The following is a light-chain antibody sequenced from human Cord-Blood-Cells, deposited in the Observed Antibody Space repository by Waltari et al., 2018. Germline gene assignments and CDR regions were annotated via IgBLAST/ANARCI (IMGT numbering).Light chain of an antibody. J-gene: IGKJ2*01. CDR1: QSVSSY. Sequence: EIVLTQSPATLSLSPGERATLSCRASQSVSSYLAWYQQKPGQAPRLLLYDASNRATGIPARFSGRGSGTDFTLTISCLEPEDFAVYYCQQRSNWVYTFGQGTKLEIK. CDR2: DAS. V-gene: IGKV3-11*01. CDR3: QQRSNWVYT.